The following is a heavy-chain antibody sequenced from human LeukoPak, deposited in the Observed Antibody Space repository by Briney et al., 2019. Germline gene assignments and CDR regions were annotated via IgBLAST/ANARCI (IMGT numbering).Heavy chain of an antibody. D-gene: IGHD2-2*01. CDR2: IYSGGST. CDR3: ARRNPSCYGRQCYYYMDV. J-gene: IGHJ6*03. V-gene: IGHV3-53*01. CDR1: GFTVSSNY. Sequence: PGGSLRLSCAASGFTVSSNYMSWVRQAPGKGLEWVSVIYSGGSTYYADSVKGRFTISRDNSKNTLYLQMNSLRAEDTAVYYCARRNPSCYGRQCYYYMDVWGRGTPVTVSS.